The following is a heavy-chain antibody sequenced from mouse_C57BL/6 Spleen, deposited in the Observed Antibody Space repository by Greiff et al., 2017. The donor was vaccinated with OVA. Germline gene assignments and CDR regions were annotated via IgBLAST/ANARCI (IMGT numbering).Heavy chain of an antibody. CDR1: GYTFTSYW. J-gene: IGHJ3*01. V-gene: IGHV1-64*01. Sequence: QVQLKQPGAELVKPGASVKLSCKASGYTFTSYWMHWVKQRPGQGLEWIGMIHPNSGSTNYNEKFKSKATLTVDKSSSTAYMQLSSLTSEDSAVYYCAREKYGYDGGFACWGQGTLVTVSA. CDR3: AREKYGYDGGFAC. CDR2: IHPNSGST. D-gene: IGHD2-2*01.